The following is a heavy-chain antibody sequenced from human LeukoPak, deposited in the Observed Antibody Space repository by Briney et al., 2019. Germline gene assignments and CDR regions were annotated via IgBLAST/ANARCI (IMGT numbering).Heavy chain of an antibody. Sequence: ASVKVSCKASGYTFTSYGISWVRQAPGQGLEWMGWISAYNGNTNYAQKLQGRVTMTTDTSTSTAYMELRSLRSDDTAVYYCARVGCCTNGVCPNYYYYYMDVWGKGTTVTVSS. D-gene: IGHD2-8*01. J-gene: IGHJ6*03. V-gene: IGHV1-18*01. CDR1: GYTFTSYG. CDR2: ISAYNGNT. CDR3: ARVGCCTNGVCPNYYYYYMDV.